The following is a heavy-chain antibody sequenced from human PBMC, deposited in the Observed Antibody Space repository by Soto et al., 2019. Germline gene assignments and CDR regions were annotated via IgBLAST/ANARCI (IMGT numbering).Heavy chain of an antibody. Sequence: GASVKVSCKTSGYTFTRKGISWAGQAPGQGLEWMGWISPKRGSIKYAQKFQVRVIMTTDTPPNTAYMELRSLRSDDTAVYYCARDEGGYDILTGCYKAHHFDYWGQGVPVTVSS. CDR2: ISPKRGSI. J-gene: IGHJ4*02. V-gene: IGHV1-18*01. CDR1: GYTFTRKG. CDR3: ARDEGGYDILTGCYKAHHFDY. D-gene: IGHD3-9*01.